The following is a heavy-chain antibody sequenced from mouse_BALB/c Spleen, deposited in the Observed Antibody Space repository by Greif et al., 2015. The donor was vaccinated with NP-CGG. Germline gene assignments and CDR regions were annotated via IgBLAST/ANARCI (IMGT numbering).Heavy chain of an antibody. V-gene: IGHV1-55*01. CDR1: GYTFTSYW. CDR2: IYPGRGIT. CDR3: SRSENYRPYFDY. Sequence: VQLQQSGAELVKPGASVKMSCKASGYTFTSYWINWVKQRPGQGLEWIGDIYPGRGITNYNEKFKSKATLTLDTSSSTAYMQLSSLSSEDSAVYYCSRSENYRPYFDYWGQGTTLTVSS. J-gene: IGHJ2*01. D-gene: IGHD2-14*01.